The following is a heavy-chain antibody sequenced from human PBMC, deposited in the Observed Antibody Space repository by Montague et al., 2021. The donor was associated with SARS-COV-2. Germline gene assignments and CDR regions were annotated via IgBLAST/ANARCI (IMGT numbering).Heavy chain of an antibody. D-gene: IGHD3-10*01. CDR2: TSYDGSNK. V-gene: IGHV3-30-3*01. CDR1: GFTFSSYA. Sequence: LRLSWSASGFTFSSYAMHWVRQAPGKGLEWVAVTSYDGSNKYYADSVKGRFTISRDNSKNTLYLQMNSLRAEDTAVYYCARAAQKQYVLLWFGELLHDAFDIWGQGTMVTVSS. CDR3: ARAAQKQYVLLWFGELLHDAFDI. J-gene: IGHJ3*02.